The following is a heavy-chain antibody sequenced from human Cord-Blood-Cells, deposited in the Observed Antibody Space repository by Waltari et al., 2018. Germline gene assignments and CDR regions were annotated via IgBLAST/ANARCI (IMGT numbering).Heavy chain of an antibody. V-gene: IGHV1-3*01. Sequence: QVQLVQSGAEVKKPGASVKVSCKASGYTFTSYAMHWVRQAPGQRLEWMGWINAGNGNTKYSQKFQGRGNSARDTSASTAYMELSSLRSEDTAVYYCARGYGDYYYYYGMDVWGQGTTVTVSS. CDR3: ARGYGDYYYYYGMDV. CDR2: INAGNGNT. J-gene: IGHJ6*02. CDR1: GYTFTSYA. D-gene: IGHD4-17*01.